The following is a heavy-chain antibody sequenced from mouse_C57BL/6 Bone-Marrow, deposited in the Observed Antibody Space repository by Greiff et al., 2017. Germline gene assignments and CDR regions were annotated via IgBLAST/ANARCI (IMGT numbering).Heavy chain of an antibody. CDR2: ICPRNGNT. Sequence: QVQLQQSGAELARPGASVKLSCKASGYTFTSYGISWVQQRTGQGLEWIGEICPRNGNTYYYEKFKGKATLTADKSASTAYMELRSLTSEASAVYCSEREGYYDGNSNFDYWGQGTTLTVSS. D-gene: IGHD1-1*01. CDR3: EREGYYDGNSNFDY. V-gene: IGHV1-81*01. CDR1: GYTFTSYG. J-gene: IGHJ2*01.